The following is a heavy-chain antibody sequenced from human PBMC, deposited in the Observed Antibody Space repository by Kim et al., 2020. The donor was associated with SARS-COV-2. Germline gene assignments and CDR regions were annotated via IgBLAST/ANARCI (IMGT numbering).Heavy chain of an antibody. CDR1: GYIFTSYW. J-gene: IGHJ3*02. Sequence: GESLKISCKGSGYIFTSYWIGWVRQMPGKGLEWMGIIYPGDSDTRYSPSFQGQVTISADKSISTAYLQWSSLKASDTAMFYCARLAGGSYSLAGGAFDIWGQGTMVTVSS. CDR2: IYPGDSDT. V-gene: IGHV5-51*01. D-gene: IGHD1-26*01. CDR3: ARLAGGSYSLAGGAFDI.